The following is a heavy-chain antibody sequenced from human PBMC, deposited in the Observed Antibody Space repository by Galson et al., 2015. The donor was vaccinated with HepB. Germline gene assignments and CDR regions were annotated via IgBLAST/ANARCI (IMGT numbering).Heavy chain of an antibody. CDR2: IRSKANSYAT. CDR3: TRLSGEQQPFIYYYYGMDV. Sequence: SLRLSCAASGFTFSGSAMHWVRQASGKGLEWVGRIRSKANSYATAYAASVKGRFTISRDDSKNTAYLQMNSLKTEDTAVYYCTRLSGEQQPFIYYYYGMDVWGQGTTVTVSS. D-gene: IGHD6-13*01. V-gene: IGHV3-73*01. CDR1: GFTFSGSA. J-gene: IGHJ6*02.